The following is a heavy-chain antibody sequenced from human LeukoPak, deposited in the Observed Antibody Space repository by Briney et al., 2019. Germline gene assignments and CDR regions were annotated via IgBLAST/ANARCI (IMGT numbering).Heavy chain of an antibody. D-gene: IGHD4-17*01. CDR3: SRDRDPNGNYVTGWYDP. V-gene: IGHV4-59*11. J-gene: IGHJ5*02. CDR1: GASISNHY. Sequence: SETLSLTCTVSGASISNHYWSWIRQSPGKGLECIGVVYSRGSTTYNPSLKDRVTISVDTSKNQLSLSLRSVTAADTAIYYCSRDRDPNGNYVTGWYDPWGQGTLVTVSS. CDR2: VYSRGST.